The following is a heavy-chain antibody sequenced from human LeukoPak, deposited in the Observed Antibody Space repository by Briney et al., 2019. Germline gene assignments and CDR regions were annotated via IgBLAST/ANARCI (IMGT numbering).Heavy chain of an antibody. J-gene: IGHJ3*02. Sequence: GASVNVSCKASGYTFTGYYMHWVRQAPGQGLEWMGWINPNSGGTNYAQKFQGRVTMTRDTSISTAYMELSRLRSDDTAVYYCAYSVEGELLVGAFDIWGQGTMVTVSS. CDR2: INPNSGGT. CDR1: GYTFTGYY. V-gene: IGHV1-2*02. D-gene: IGHD1-26*01. CDR3: AYSVEGELLVGAFDI.